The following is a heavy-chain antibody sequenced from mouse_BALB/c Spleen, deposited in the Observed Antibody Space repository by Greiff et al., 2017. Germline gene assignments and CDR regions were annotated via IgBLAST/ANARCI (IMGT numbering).Heavy chain of an antibody. D-gene: IGHD2-4*01. Sequence: VKVVESGPGLVAPSQSLSITCTVSGFSLTSYGVHWVRQPPGKGLEWLGVIWAGGSTNYNSALMSRLSISKDNSKSQVFLKMNSLQTDDTAMYYCARWIRDAMDYWGQGTSVTVSS. CDR2: IWAGGST. CDR3: ARWIRDAMDY. CDR1: GFSLTSYG. V-gene: IGHV2-9*02. J-gene: IGHJ4*01.